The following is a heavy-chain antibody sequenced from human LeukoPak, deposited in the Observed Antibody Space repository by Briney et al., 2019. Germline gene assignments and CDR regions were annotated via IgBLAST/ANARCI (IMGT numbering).Heavy chain of an antibody. Sequence: GASVKVSCKASGYTFTSYDINWVRQATGQGLEWMGWMNPNSGNTGYAQKFQGRVTMTRNTSISTAYMELSSLRSEDTAVYYCARDTRFLEWLLYSDYGMDVWGQGTTVTVSS. CDR1: GYTFTSYD. CDR3: ARDTRFLEWLLYSDYGMDV. V-gene: IGHV1-8*01. CDR2: MNPNSGNT. D-gene: IGHD3-3*01. J-gene: IGHJ6*02.